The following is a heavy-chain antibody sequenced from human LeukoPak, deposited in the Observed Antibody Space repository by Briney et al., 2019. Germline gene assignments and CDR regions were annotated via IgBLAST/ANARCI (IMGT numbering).Heavy chain of an antibody. D-gene: IGHD6-25*01. CDR1: GFTFSSYA. J-gene: IGHJ4*02. V-gene: IGHV3-30-3*01. Sequence: GGSLRLSCAASGFTFSSYAMHWVRQAPGKGLEWVAVISYDGSNKYYADSVKGRFTISRDNSKNTLYLQMNSQRAEDTAVYYCARDPAFDYWGQGTLVTVSS. CDR2: ISYDGSNK. CDR3: ARDPAFDY.